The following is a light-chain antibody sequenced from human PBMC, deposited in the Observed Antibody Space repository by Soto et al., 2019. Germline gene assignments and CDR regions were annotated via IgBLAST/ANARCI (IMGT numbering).Light chain of an antibody. J-gene: IGKJ2*01. V-gene: IGKV3-20*01. CDR1: QTISSSF. CDR3: QQFGISPRT. Sequence: EIVLTQSPGTLSLFPGERATLPCRASQTISSSFVAWYQQKPGQAPRLLIYGSSTRATGIPDRFSGSGSGTDFTLAITRLDPEDFAVYYCQQFGISPRTFGQGTKLE. CDR2: GSS.